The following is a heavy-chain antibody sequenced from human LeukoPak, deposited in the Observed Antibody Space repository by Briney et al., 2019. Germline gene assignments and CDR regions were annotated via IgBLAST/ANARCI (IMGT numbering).Heavy chain of an antibody. Sequence: GASVKVSCKASGYTFTSYDINWVRQATGQGLEWMGWMNPNTGNTGYAQNFQGGITMTRNTSISTAYMELSSLRSEDTAVYYCARAGPRGYTSGGTFDIWGQGTMVTVSS. D-gene: IGHD5-18*01. J-gene: IGHJ3*02. V-gene: IGHV1-8*01. CDR1: GYTFTSYD. CDR2: MNPNTGNT. CDR3: ARAGPRGYTSGGTFDI.